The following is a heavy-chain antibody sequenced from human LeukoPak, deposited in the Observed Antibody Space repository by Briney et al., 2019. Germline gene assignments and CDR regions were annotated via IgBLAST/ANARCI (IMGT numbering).Heavy chain of an antibody. J-gene: IGHJ4*02. CDR2: ISSSSSTI. V-gene: IGHV3-11*01. D-gene: IGHD6-13*01. Sequence: LSLTCAVYGGSFSDYYWSWIRQPPGKGLEWVSYISSSSSTIYYADSVKGRFTISRDNSKNTLYLQMNSLRAEDTAVYYCARGIPYSSSSFDYWGQGTLVTVSS. CDR3: ARGIPYSSSSFDY. CDR1: GGSFSDYY.